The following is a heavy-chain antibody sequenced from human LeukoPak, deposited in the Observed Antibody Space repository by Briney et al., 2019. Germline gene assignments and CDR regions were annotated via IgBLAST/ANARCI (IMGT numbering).Heavy chain of an antibody. CDR1: GYAFTNYG. CDR2: ISIYNGNT. V-gene: IGHV1-18*04. Sequence: ASVKVSCKASGYAFTNYGISWVRQAPGQGLEWMGWISIYNGNTDYAQKLRGRVTMTTDTPTSTAYMELRSLRSDDTAVYYCARITYDFWSGYYMPDDPWGQGTLVTVSS. J-gene: IGHJ5*02. CDR3: ARITYDFWSGYYMPDDP. D-gene: IGHD3-3*01.